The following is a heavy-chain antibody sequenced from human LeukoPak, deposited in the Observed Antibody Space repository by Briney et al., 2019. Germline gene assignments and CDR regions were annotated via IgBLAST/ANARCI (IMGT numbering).Heavy chain of an antibody. V-gene: IGHV4-39*07. D-gene: IGHD6-19*01. CDR2: IYYSGST. CDR3: ASAYSSGWVTFDY. CDR1: GGSISSSSYY. J-gene: IGHJ4*02. Sequence: SETLSLTCTVSGGSISSSSYYWGWIRQPPGKGLEWIGSIYYSGSTYYNPSLKSRVTISVDTSKNQFSLKLSSVTAADTAVYYCASAYSSGWVTFDYWGQGTLVTVSS.